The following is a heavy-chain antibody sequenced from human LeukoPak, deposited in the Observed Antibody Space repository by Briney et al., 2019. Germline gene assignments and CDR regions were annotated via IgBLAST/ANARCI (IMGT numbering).Heavy chain of an antibody. CDR2: ISWNSGNI. D-gene: IGHD2-15*01. CDR1: GFTFDDYS. CDR3: TRSVAAEYYYYYYYMDV. V-gene: IGHV3-9*01. Sequence: GRSLRLSCAASGFTFDDYSMHWVRQAPGKGLEWVSGISWNSGNIGYADSVKGRFTISRDNAKNSLYLQMNSLRAEDTALYYCTRSVAAEYYYYYYYMDVWGKGTTVTVSS. J-gene: IGHJ6*03.